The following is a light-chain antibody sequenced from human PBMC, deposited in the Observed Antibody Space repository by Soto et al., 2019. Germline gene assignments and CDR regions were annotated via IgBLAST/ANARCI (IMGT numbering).Light chain of an antibody. CDR2: GAS. CDR3: QQYGSSSIT. CDR1: QSVSSSY. J-gene: IGKJ5*01. Sequence: EIVLTQSPGTLSLSPGERATLSCRASQSVSSSYLAWYQQKPGQAPRLLIYGASSRATGIPDRFSGSGSGTDFTRTISRLEPEDVSVYYCQQYGSSSITFGQGTRLEIK. V-gene: IGKV3-20*01.